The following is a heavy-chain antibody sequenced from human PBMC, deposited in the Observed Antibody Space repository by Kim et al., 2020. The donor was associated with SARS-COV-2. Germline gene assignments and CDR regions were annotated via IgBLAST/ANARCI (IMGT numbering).Heavy chain of an antibody. CDR1: GFTFKNHV. Sequence: GGSLRLSCAASGFTFKNHVMSWVRQAPGKGPEWVAGISGSGATTYYGDSVKGRFTVSRDNFRDTLYLQMNRLRVEDTAVYFCAKEVYGDPRYYYGMDVWGEGTTVTVS. CDR3: AKEVYGDPRYYYGMDV. CDR2: ISGSGATT. J-gene: IGHJ6*02. D-gene: IGHD3-9*01. V-gene: IGHV3-23*01.